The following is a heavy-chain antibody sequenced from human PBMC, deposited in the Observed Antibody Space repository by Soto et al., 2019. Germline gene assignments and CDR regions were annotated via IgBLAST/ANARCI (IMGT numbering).Heavy chain of an antibody. CDR2: IYHGGTT. Sequence: SETLSLTCTASGSSISSGSYWAWFRQPAGKGPEWIASIYHGGTTFYNPSLKSRITISVDTSNNQFSLKLTSVTAADTAVYYCARVHVMVVAGSTFDYWAHGTLVTVSS. CDR1: GSSISSGSY. J-gene: IGHJ4*01. CDR3: ARVHVMVVAGSTFDY. V-gene: IGHV4-38-2*02. D-gene: IGHD6-19*01.